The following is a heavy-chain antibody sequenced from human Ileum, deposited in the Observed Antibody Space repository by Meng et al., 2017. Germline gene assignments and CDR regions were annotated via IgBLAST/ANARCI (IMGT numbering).Heavy chain of an antibody. J-gene: IGHJ4*02. D-gene: IGHD3-9*01. CDR3: AVSGGYDILTGYYRSRNFDY. CDR2: MNPNSGNT. Sequence: ASVKVSCKASGHTFTSYDINWVRQATGQGLEWMGWMNPNSGNTGYAQKFQGRVTITRNTSISTAYMELSSLRSEDTAVYYCAVSGGYDILTGYYRSRNFDYWGQGTLVTVSS. V-gene: IGHV1-8*03. CDR1: GHTFTSYD.